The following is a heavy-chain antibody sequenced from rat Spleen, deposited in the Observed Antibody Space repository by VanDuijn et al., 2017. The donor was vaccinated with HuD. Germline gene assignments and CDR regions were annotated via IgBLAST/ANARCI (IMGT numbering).Heavy chain of an antibody. CDR3: AREDLGVDY. V-gene: IGHV4-2*01. Sequence: EVKLVESGGGLVQPGRSLKLPCAASGFTFNDSWMGWVRQAPGKGLEWIGEINKDSSTIKYTPSLKDKFTISRDNAQNTLYLQMSKLGSEDTAIYYCAREDLGVDYWGQGDMVTVSS. D-gene: IGHD4-3*01. CDR2: INKDSSTI. CDR1: GFTFNDSW. J-gene: IGHJ2*01.